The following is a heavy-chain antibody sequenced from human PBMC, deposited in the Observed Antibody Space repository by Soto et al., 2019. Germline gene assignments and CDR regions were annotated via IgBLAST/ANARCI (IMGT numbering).Heavy chain of an antibody. D-gene: IGHD6-19*01. CDR1: GFTFNSYS. V-gene: IGHV3-48*02. J-gene: IGHJ4*02. CDR2: ISRSSGNI. Sequence: GESLKISFAASGFTFNSYSMNWVRQAPGKGLEWVSYISRSSGNIYYADSVKGRFTISRDNAKNSLYLQMSSLRDEDTAVYYCARSPHTAVAGTTFDYWGQGTLVTVSS. CDR3: ARSPHTAVAGTTFDY.